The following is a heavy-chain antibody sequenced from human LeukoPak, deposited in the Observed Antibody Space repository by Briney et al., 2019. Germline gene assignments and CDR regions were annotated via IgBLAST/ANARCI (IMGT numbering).Heavy chain of an antibody. Sequence: SETLSLTCTVSGGSISSHYWSWIRQPPGKGLEWIGYIYYSGSTNYNPSLKSRVTISVDTSKNQFSLKLSSVTAADTAVYYCARDLGAAWTDAFDIWGQGTMVTVSS. CDR2: IYYSGST. J-gene: IGHJ3*02. V-gene: IGHV4-59*11. CDR3: ARDLGAAWTDAFDI. D-gene: IGHD3-10*01. CDR1: GGSISSHY.